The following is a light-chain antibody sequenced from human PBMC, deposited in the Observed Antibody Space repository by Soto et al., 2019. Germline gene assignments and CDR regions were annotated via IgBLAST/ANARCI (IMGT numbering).Light chain of an antibody. CDR2: GAS. CDR1: QSVSNNY. Sequence: EMVLTQSPGTLSLSPLERSSLXDRASQSVSNNYLAWYQQKPGQAPRLLIYGASNRATGIPDRFSGSGSGTDFTLTISRLEPEDFAVYYCQQYGSSGTFGQGTKVDI. J-gene: IGKJ1*01. CDR3: QQYGSSGT. V-gene: IGKV3-20*01.